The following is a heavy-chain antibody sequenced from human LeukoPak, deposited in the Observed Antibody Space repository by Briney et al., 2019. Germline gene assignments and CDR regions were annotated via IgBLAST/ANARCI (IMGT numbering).Heavy chain of an antibody. D-gene: IGHD6-19*01. J-gene: IGHJ4*02. Sequence: ASVKVTCKASGYTFTSYGISWVRQAPGQGLEWMGWISVYNGNTNYAQKLQGRVTMTTDTSTSTAYMELRSLRSDDTAVYYCAREMGSGWCLGYWGQGTLVTVSS. CDR2: ISVYNGNT. CDR1: GYTFTSYG. CDR3: AREMGSGWCLGY. V-gene: IGHV1-18*01.